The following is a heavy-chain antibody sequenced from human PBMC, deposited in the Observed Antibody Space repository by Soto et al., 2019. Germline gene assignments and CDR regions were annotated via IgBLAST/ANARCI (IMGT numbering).Heavy chain of an antibody. CDR2: ISGSGGST. J-gene: IGHJ6*02. CDR3: ASAAREYYYYGMDV. CDR1: GFTFSSYA. Sequence: EVQLLESGGGLVQPGGSLRLSCAASGFTFSSYAMSWVRQAPGKGLEWVSAISGSGGSTYYADSVKGRFTISRDNSKNTLYLQMKSLRAEDTAVYYCASAAREYYYYGMDVWGQGTTVTVSS. V-gene: IGHV3-23*01.